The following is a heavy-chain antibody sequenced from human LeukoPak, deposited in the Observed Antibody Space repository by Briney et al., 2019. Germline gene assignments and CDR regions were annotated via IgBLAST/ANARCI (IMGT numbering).Heavy chain of an antibody. CDR2: MSGSGSST. Sequence: GGSLRLSCVASGFTFSSYAMSWVRQAPGKGLEWDSAMSGSGSSTHYADSVKGRFTISRDNSKNTLYLQMRSLRAGDTAVYYCAKAHSGSYPGAFDIWGQGTMVTVSS. J-gene: IGHJ3*02. CDR3: AKAHSGSYPGAFDI. CDR1: GFTFSSYA. D-gene: IGHD1-26*01. V-gene: IGHV3-23*01.